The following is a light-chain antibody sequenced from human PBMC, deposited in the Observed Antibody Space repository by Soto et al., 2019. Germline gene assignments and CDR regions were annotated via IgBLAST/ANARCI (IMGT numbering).Light chain of an antibody. CDR3: QQRIDWPKT. V-gene: IGKV3-11*01. Sequence: EIVLTQSPATLSLSPGERATLSCRASQSVSGYLAWYQQKPGQAPRLLIYDASSRATGIPARFSGSGYGTDFTLSISSLEPEDFAVYYCQQRIDWPKTFGQGTKVDIK. CDR1: QSVSGY. CDR2: DAS. J-gene: IGKJ1*01.